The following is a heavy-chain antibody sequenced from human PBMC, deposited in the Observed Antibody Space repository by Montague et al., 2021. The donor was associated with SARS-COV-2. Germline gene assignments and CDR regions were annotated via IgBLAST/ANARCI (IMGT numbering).Heavy chain of an antibody. CDR1: GVSMSDHY. CDR2: IYYSGGI. CDR3: ARAVSVRIAVNWFDP. Sequence: SETLSLTCTVSGVSMSDHYWAWIRQPPGKGLEWLAYIYYSGGINSNTSFKSRVSISVHTSKNQFFLKLTSVTAADTAVYYCARAVSVRIAVNWFDPWGQGTLVTVSS. V-gene: IGHV4-59*11. J-gene: IGHJ5*02. D-gene: IGHD3-10*01.